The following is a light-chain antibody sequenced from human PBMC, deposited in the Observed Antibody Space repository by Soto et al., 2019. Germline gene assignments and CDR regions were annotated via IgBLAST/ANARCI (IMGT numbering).Light chain of an antibody. CDR3: FSYTKSASYV. J-gene: IGLJ1*01. Sequence: QSVLTQPASVSGSPGQSITISCTGTNSDVGGYDFVSWYQQHPGKVPKLVIYEVFNRPSGASNRFSGSKSGNTASLTISGLQAEEEADYYCFSYTKSASYVFGSGTKVTVL. CDR2: EVF. V-gene: IGLV2-14*01. CDR1: NSDVGGYDF.